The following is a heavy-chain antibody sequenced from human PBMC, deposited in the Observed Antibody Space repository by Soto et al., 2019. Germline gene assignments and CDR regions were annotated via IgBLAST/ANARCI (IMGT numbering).Heavy chain of an antibody. CDR3: AREGGVYGGHFDY. D-gene: IGHD4-17*01. CDR1: GFTFSNYS. J-gene: IGHJ4*02. Sequence: EVQLVESGGGLVQPGGSLRLSCAASGFTFSNYSMNWVRQAPGKGREWVSKISSSSRIIYYADSVKGRFTISRDNAKNSLYLQMNSLGDEDTAVYYCAREGGVYGGHFDYWGQGTLVTVSS. CDR2: ISSSSRII. V-gene: IGHV3-48*02.